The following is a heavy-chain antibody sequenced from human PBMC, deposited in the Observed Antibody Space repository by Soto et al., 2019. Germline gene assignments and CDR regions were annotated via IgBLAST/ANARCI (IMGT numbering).Heavy chain of an antibody. CDR1: GYDFTNYG. J-gene: IGHJ4*02. Sequence: QVRLVQSGAEVKKPGASVKVSCKTYGYDFTNYGINWVRQAPGQGLEWRGWISAYNGNIVYAQNFRGRATLTTDTSTDSAYMELRSPRSDDTAVYYCARGHDILTGWKCTFGGQGTLVTVSS. CDR3: ARGHDILTGWKCTF. D-gene: IGHD3-9*01. CDR2: ISAYNGNI. V-gene: IGHV1-18*01.